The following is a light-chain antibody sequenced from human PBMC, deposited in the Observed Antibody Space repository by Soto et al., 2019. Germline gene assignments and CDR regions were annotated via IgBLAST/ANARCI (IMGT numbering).Light chain of an antibody. Sequence: IVLTQTPLTASVTPGQPASFSCGSSESLLYSDGNTYLSWLHQRPGQPPRLLIYQISKQLSGVPDRFSGSGAGTNFTLKISRVEVEDVGTFFCMQSSHLRTFGQGTKVEI. CDR2: QIS. V-gene: IGKV2-24*01. CDR1: ESLLYSDGNTY. J-gene: IGKJ1*01. CDR3: MQSSHLRT.